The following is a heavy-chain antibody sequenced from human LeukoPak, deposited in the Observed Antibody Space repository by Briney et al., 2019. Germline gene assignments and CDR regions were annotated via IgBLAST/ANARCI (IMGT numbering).Heavy chain of an antibody. D-gene: IGHD3-10*01. V-gene: IGHV4-4*02. CDR2: IHHGGST. J-gene: IGHJ5*02. CDR1: LGPNGSSKW. CDR3: ARNEDSGSYFPSWFDP. Sequence: SETLSLTCAVSLGPNGSSKWERWVRQPPGKGLEWIGKIHHGGSTNSNPSLKGRVTISVDKSKNQFSLRLTSVTASDTAMYYSARNEDSGSYFPSWFDPWGQGALVTVSS.